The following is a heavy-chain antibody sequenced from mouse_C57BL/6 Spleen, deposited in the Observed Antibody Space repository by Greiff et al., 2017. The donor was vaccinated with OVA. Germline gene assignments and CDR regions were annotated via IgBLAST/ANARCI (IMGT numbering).Heavy chain of an antibody. V-gene: IGHV1-52*01. CDR2: IDPSDSET. Sequence: QVQLQQPGAELVRPGSSVKLSCKASGYTFTSYWMHWVKQRPIQGLEWIGNIDPSDSETHYNQKFKDKATLTVDKSSSTAYMQLSSLTSEDSAVYDCAREGSEGPLFDYWGQGTTLTVSS. CDR3: AREGSEGPLFDY. J-gene: IGHJ2*01. D-gene: IGHD6-1*01. CDR1: GYTFTSYW.